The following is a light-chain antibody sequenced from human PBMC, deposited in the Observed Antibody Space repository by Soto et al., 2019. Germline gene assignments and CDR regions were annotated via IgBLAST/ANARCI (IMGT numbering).Light chain of an antibody. Sequence: EIVLTQSPGTLSLSPGERATLSCRASQAVGSSLLAWYQHKPGQATRLVIYVASSRATGIPDRFSGSGSGTDFTLTISRLEPEDFAVYYCQQGGGSLWTFGQGTKLEIK. CDR3: QQGGGSLWT. CDR2: VAS. J-gene: IGKJ1*01. V-gene: IGKV3-20*01. CDR1: QAVGSSL.